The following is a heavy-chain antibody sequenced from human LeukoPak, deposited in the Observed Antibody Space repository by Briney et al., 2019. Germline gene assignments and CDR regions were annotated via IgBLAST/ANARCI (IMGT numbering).Heavy chain of an antibody. CDR3: ARDLELSAVYYFDS. CDR2: ISSGSEK. D-gene: IGHD3-3*01. V-gene: IGHV3-30*04. J-gene: IGHJ4*02. Sequence: PGGSLRLSCAASGFTFSNYAMHWVRQAPGKGLEWVALISSGSEKYYADSVKGRFTISRDNSKNMLYLQMNSLRADDTAVYYCARDLELSAVYYFDSWGQGTLVIVSS. CDR1: GFTFSNYA.